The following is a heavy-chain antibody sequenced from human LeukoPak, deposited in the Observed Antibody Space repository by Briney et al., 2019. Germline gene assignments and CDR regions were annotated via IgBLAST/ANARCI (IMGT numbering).Heavy chain of an antibody. CDR2: ISAYNGNT. CDR1: GYTFTSYG. J-gene: IGHJ4*02. V-gene: IGHV1-18*01. D-gene: IGHD3-22*01. CDR3: ARDWFDYDSSGYQDY. Sequence: ASVKVSCRASGYTFTSYGISWVRQAPGQGLEWMGWISAYNGNTNYAQKLQGRVTMATDTSTSTAYMELRSLRSDDTAVYYCARDWFDYDSSGYQDYWGQGTLVTVSS.